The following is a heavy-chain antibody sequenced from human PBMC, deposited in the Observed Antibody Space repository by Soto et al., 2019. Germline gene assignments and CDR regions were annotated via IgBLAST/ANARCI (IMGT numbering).Heavy chain of an antibody. CDR3: ARGAVGITMIVVVTHRSYYYGMDV. Sequence: ASVKVSCKASGGTVSSYAISWVRQSPGQGPEWMGRTIPIFSTANYAHKFHGRVTIAADKSTSTAYIELSSLRSEDTAVYYCARGAVGITMIVVVTHRSYYYGMDVWGQGTTVTVSS. J-gene: IGHJ6*02. CDR1: GGTVSSYA. V-gene: IGHV1-69*06. D-gene: IGHD3-22*01. CDR2: TIPIFSTA.